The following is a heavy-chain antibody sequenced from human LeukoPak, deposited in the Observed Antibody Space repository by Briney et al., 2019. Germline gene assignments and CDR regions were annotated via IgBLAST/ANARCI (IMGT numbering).Heavy chain of an antibody. CDR1: GYTFTNYD. J-gene: IGHJ4*02. CDR2: RSTSSGNT. Sequence: ASVKVSCKASGYTFTNYDINWVRQATGQGLEWMGWRSTSSGNTGYAQKFQGRLTMTRDNSITTVYMELSSLRSDDTAVYYCERVAGSIDYWGQGTMVTVS. CDR3: ERVAGSIDY. D-gene: IGHD1-26*01. V-gene: IGHV1-8*01.